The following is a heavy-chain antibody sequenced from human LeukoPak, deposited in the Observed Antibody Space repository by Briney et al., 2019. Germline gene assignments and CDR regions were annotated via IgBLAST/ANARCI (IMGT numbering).Heavy chain of an antibody. CDR2: IKQDGSEK. CDR3: ARFGYGRYYFDH. D-gene: IGHD1-26*01. V-gene: IGHV3-7*01. Sequence: GGSLRLSCAASGFTFSSYWMSWVRQAPGEGLEWVANIKQDGSEKYYVDSVRGRFTISRDNAKNSLYLQMNSLRAEDTAVYYCARFGYGRYYFDHWGQGTLVTVSS. J-gene: IGHJ4*02. CDR1: GFTFSSYW.